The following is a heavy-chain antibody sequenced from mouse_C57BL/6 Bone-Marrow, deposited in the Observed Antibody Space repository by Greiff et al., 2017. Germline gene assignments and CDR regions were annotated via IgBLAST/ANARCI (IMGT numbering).Heavy chain of an antibody. CDR1: GYTFTSYW. Sequence: QVQLKQPGAELVMPGASVKLSCKASGYTFTSYWMHWVKQRPGQGLEWIGEIDPSDSYTNYNQKFKGKSTLTVDKSSSTAYMQLSSLTSEGSAVYCCARSRGFAYWGQGTLVTVSA. CDR3: ARSRGFAY. J-gene: IGHJ3*01. CDR2: IDPSDSYT. V-gene: IGHV1-69*01.